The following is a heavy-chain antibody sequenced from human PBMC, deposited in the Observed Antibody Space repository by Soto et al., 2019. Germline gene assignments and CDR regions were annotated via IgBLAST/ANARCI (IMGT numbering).Heavy chain of an antibody. CDR2: IWYDGSNK. Sequence: QVQLVESGGGVVQPGRSLRLSCAASGFTFSSYGMHWVRQAPGKGLEWVAVIWYDGSNKYYADSVKGRFTISRDNSKNTLYLQMNSLRAEDTAVYYCARDPGYYYESSGYYDYWGQGTLVTVSS. CDR3: ARDPGYYYESSGYYDY. J-gene: IGHJ4*02. CDR1: GFTFSSYG. V-gene: IGHV3-33*01. D-gene: IGHD3-22*01.